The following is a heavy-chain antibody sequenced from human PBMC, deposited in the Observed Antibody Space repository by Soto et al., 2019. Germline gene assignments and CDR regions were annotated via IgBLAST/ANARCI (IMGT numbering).Heavy chain of an antibody. CDR2: ISGAGGTT. J-gene: IGHJ6*02. Sequence: EVHLLESGGGLVQPGGPVRLSCAASGFTFTSYAMSWVRQAPGKGLEWVSGISGAGGTTYYANSVKGRFTISRDKYKYTLYLQMNSLRAEDTAVYYCAKLEGLGDYYGMDVWGQGTTVTVSS. CDR1: GFTFTSYA. V-gene: IGHV3-23*01. D-gene: IGHD3-16*01. CDR3: AKLEGLGDYYGMDV.